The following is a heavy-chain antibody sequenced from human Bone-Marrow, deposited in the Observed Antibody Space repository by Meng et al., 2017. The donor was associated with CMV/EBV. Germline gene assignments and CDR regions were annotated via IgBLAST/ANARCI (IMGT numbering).Heavy chain of an antibody. V-gene: IGHV3-66*02. D-gene: IGHD3-10*01. CDR2: IYSGDRT. Sequence: GESLKISCTTSGFTFGDYAMTWVRQAPGKGLEWVSVIYSGDRTDYADSVKGRFTTSRDNSKNTLYVQMNSLKPEDTAVYYCARGHLIGGFGESPLDYWGQGALVTVSS. J-gene: IGHJ4*02. CDR1: GFTFGDYA. CDR3: ARGHLIGGFGESPLDY.